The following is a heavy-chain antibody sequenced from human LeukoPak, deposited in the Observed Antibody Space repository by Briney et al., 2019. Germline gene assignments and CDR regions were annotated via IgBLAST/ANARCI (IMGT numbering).Heavy chain of an antibody. J-gene: IGHJ3*02. CDR3: ARAPYYYGSGSLRPNDAFDI. V-gene: IGHV1-2*02. Sequence: ASVTVSCKASGYTFTGYYMHWVRQAPGQGLEWMGWINPNSGGTNYAQKFQGRVTMTRDTSISTAYMELSRLRSDDTAVYYCARAPYYYGSGSLRPNDAFDIWGQGTMVTVSS. CDR2: INPNSGGT. D-gene: IGHD3-10*01. CDR1: GYTFTGYY.